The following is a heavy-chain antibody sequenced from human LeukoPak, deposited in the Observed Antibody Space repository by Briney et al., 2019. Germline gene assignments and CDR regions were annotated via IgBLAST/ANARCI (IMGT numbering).Heavy chain of an antibody. CDR3: ARDRPYTGGGRGFDY. V-gene: IGHV1-69*01. J-gene: IGHJ4*02. Sequence: ASVKVSCKASGGTFSRYAISWVRQAPGQGLEWMGGIIPMFGIANYAQKFQGRVTITADESTSTAYMELSSLRSEDTAVYYCARDRPYTGGGRGFDYWGQGTLVTVSS. CDR2: IIPMFGIA. D-gene: IGHD2-8*02. CDR1: GGTFSRYA.